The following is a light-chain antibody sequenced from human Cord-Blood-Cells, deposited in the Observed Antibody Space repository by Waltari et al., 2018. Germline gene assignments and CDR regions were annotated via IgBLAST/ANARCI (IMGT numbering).Light chain of an antibody. CDR1: SRDVGVYNY. V-gene: IGLV2-14*01. CDR3: NSYTGSSSWV. J-gene: IGLJ3*02. Sequence: QSALTQPTSVSGSPGQSVTISCTGTSRDVGVYNYVSWYQQYPGKAPKLLIYDVSDRPSGVSSRFSGSKSGNTASLTISGLQADDEADYYCNSYTGSSSWVFGAGTKLTVL. CDR2: DVS.